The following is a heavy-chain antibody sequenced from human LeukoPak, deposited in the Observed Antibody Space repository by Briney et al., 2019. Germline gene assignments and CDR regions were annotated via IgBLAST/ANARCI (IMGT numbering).Heavy chain of an antibody. J-gene: IGHJ4*02. CDR1: GFTFSSYA. CDR2: ISGSGGST. V-gene: IGHV3-23*01. D-gene: IGHD6-13*01. CDR3: AKAGRDSSSWYGTFDY. Sequence: GSLRLSCAASGFTFSSYAMSWVRQAPGKGLEWVSAISGSGGSTYYADSVKGRFTISRDNSKNTLYLQMNSLRAEDTAVYYCAKAGRDSSSWYGTFDYWGQGTLVTVSS.